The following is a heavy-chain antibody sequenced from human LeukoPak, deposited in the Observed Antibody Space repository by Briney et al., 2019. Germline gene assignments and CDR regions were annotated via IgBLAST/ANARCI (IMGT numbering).Heavy chain of an antibody. CDR2: ISASDDKT. Sequence: PGGSLRLSCAAYGFTFSSYAMSWVRQAPGGGLEWVSGISASDDKTYHAESVKGRFIISRDNSKSTLYLQMNSLRDEDTAIYYCARDLAYRGVGATPDYWGQGTLVTVSS. D-gene: IGHD1-26*01. J-gene: IGHJ4*02. CDR3: ARDLAYRGVGATPDY. CDR1: GFTFSSYA. V-gene: IGHV3-23*01.